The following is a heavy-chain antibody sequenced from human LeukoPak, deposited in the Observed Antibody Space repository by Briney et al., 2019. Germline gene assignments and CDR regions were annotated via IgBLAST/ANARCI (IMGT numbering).Heavy chain of an antibody. CDR3: AREFRRYCSSTSCFLRAFDI. Sequence: PSETLSLTCTVSGGSISSGGYYWSWICQHPGKGLEWIGYIYYSGSTYYNPSLKSRVTISVDTSKNQFSLKLSSVTAADTAVYHCAREFRRYCSSTSCFLRAFDIQGQGTMVTVSS. V-gene: IGHV4-31*03. D-gene: IGHD2-2*01. CDR2: IYYSGST. CDR1: GGSISSGGYY. J-gene: IGHJ3*02.